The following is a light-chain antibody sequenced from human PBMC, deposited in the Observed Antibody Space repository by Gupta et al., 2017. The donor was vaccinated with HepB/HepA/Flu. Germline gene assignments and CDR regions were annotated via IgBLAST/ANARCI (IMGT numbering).Light chain of an antibody. Sequence: QSALTQPPSVSGSPGPSVTISCTGTSSDVGSYNRVSWYQQPPGTAPKLMIYEVSNRPSGVPDRFSASKSGNTASLTISAREEEDDADYYCSSYTSSRTLVFGGGTKLTVL. CDR3: SSYTSSRTLV. V-gene: IGLV2-18*02. J-gene: IGLJ2*01. CDR2: EVS. CDR1: SSDVGSYNR.